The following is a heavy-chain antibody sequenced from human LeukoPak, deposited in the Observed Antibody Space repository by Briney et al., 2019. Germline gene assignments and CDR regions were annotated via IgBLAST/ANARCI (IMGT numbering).Heavy chain of an antibody. D-gene: IGHD5-12*01. CDR1: GFTFSSYA. Sequence: PGGSLRLSCAVSGFTFSSYAMSWVRQAPGKGLEWVSAISGSGGSTYYADSVKGRFTISRDNSKNTLYLQMNSLRAEDTAVYYCAKDYKSGYVPGAFDIWGQGTMVTVSS. J-gene: IGHJ3*02. V-gene: IGHV3-23*01. CDR3: AKDYKSGYVPGAFDI. CDR2: ISGSGGST.